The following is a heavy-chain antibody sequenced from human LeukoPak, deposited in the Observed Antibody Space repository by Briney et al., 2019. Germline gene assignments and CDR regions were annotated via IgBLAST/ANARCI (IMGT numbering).Heavy chain of an antibody. CDR1: GGSFSGYY. V-gene: IGHV4-34*01. CDR3: ASYSALHRPYSSGYSSFDY. CDR2: INHSGST. Sequence: SETLSLTCAVYGGSFSGYYWSWIRQPPGKGLEWIGEINHSGSTNYNPSLKSRVTISVDTSKNQFSLKLSSVTAADTAVYYCASYSALHRPYSSGYSSFDYWGQGTLVTVSS. J-gene: IGHJ4*02. D-gene: IGHD3-22*01.